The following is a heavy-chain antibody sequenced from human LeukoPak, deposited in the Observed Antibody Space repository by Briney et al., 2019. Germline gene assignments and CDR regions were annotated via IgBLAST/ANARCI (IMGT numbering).Heavy chain of an antibody. CDR3: AKGDIVVVPAALRFDP. J-gene: IGHJ5*02. CDR2: ISDSGGST. V-gene: IGHV3-23*01. CDR1: GFSVSSNY. Sequence: PGGSLRLSCAASGFSVSSNYMSWVRQAPGKGLEWVSAISDSGGSTYYADSVKGRFTISRDNSKNTLYLQMNSLRAEDTAVYYCAKGDIVVVPAALRFDPWGQGTLVTVSS. D-gene: IGHD2-2*01.